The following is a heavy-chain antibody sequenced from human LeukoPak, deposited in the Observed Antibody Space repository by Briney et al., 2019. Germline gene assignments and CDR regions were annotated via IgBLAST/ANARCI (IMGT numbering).Heavy chain of an antibody. CDR3: ARDGTIYDFWSGYYYYYMDV. CDR2: ISSSSSYI. V-gene: IGHV3-21*01. J-gene: IGHJ6*03. CDR1: GFTFSSYS. D-gene: IGHD3-3*01. Sequence: GGSLRLSCAASGFTFSSYSMNWVRQAPGKGLEWVSSISSSSSYIYYADSVKGRFTISRDNAKNSLYPQMNSLRAEDTAVYYCARDGTIYDFWSGYYYYYMDVWGKGTTVTVSS.